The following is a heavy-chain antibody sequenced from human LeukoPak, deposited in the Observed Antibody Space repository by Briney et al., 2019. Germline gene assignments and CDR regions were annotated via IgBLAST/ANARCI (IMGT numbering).Heavy chain of an antibody. J-gene: IGHJ5*02. Sequence: SETLSLTCTVPGGSISSYYWSWIRQPPEKGLEWIGYIYYSGSANYNPSLKSRVTISVDTSKNQFSLKLSSVTAADTAVYYCARDRKGFDPWGQGTLVTVSS. V-gene: IGHV4-59*01. CDR1: GGSISSYY. CDR3: ARDRKGFDP. CDR2: IYYSGSA.